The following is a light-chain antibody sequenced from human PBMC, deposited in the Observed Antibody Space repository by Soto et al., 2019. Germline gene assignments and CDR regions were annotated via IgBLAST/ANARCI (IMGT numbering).Light chain of an antibody. CDR3: SSYTSSNTYV. J-gene: IGLJ1*01. CDR2: DVN. V-gene: IGLV2-14*03. Sequence: QSALTQPASVAGSPGQSIAISCTGTSVDVGGFEYVSWYQQHPGKVPKLMIYDVNNRPSGVSNRFSGSKSGRTASLTISVLQAENEADYFCSSYTSSNTYVFGTGTKVTVL. CDR1: SVDVGGFEY.